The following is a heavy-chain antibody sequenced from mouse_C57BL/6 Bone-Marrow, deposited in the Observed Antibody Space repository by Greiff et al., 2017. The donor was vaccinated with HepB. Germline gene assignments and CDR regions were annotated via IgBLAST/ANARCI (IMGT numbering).Heavy chain of an antibody. CDR1: GISITTGNYR. CDR3: ARDYYGSSYGFAY. V-gene: IGHV3-5*01. Sequence: DVQLQESGPGLVKPSQTVFLTCTVTGISITTGNYRWSWIRQFPGNKLEWIGYIYYSGTITYNPSLTSRTTNTRDTPKNHFFLEMNSLTAEDTATYYCARDYYGSSYGFAYWGQGTLVTVSA. J-gene: IGHJ3*01. CDR2: IYYSGTI. D-gene: IGHD1-1*01.